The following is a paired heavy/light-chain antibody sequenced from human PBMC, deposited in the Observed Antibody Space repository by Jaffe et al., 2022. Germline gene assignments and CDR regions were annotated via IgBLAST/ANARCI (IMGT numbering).Heavy chain of an antibody. Sequence: QVQLVQSGAEVKKPGSSVKVSCKASGGTFSSYAISWVRQAPGQGLEWMGGIIPIFGTANYAQKFQGRVTITTDESTSTAYMELSSLRSEDTAVYYCARGGSGSYKGRYYYYYMDVWGKGTTVTVSS. V-gene: IGHV1-69*05. CDR3: ARGGSGSYKGRYYYYYMDV. CDR1: GGTFSSYA. D-gene: IGHD1-26*01. J-gene: IGHJ6*03. CDR2: IIPIFGTA.
Light chain of an antibody. V-gene: IGKV1-NL1*01. CDR3: QQYYSTPPT. J-gene: IGKJ1*01. CDR2: AAS. Sequence: DIQMTQSPSSLSASVGDRVTITCRASQGISNSLAWYQQKPGKAPKLLLYAASRLESGVPSRFSGSGSGTDYTLTISSLQPEDFATYYCQQYYSTPPTFGQGTKVEIK. CDR1: QGISNS.